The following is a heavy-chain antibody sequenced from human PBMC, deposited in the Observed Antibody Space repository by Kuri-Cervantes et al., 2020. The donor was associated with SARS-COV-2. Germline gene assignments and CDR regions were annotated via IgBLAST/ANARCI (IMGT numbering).Heavy chain of an antibody. CDR2: ISSNGDST. Sequence: GESLKISCAASGFTFSNYAIYWVRQAPGKGLEYVSAISSNGDSTYYADSVKGRFTMSRDNSKNTLYLQMGSLRAEDMAVYYCARVSRSGYLDYWGQGTLVTVSS. V-gene: IGHV3-64*02. CDR1: GFTFSNYA. CDR3: ARVSRSGYLDY. J-gene: IGHJ4*02. D-gene: IGHD3-3*01.